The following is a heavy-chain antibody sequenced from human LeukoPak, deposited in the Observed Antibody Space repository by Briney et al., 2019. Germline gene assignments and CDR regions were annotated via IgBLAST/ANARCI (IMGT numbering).Heavy chain of an antibody. Sequence: ASVKVSCKASGYTFTGYYMHWVRQAPGQGLEWMGWINPNSGGTNYAQKFQGRVTMTRDTSISTAYMELSRLRSDDTAVYYCARLTAVAGTGFDYWGQGTLVTVSS. J-gene: IGHJ4*02. D-gene: IGHD6-19*01. V-gene: IGHV1-2*02. CDR2: INPNSGGT. CDR3: ARLTAVAGTGFDY. CDR1: GYTFTGYY.